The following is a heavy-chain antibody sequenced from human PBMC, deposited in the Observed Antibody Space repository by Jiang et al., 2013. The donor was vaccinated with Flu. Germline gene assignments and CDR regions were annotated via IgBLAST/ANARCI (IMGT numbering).Heavy chain of an antibody. Sequence: GAEVKKPGASVKVSCRASGYIFTTYFIHWLRQAPGQGLEWMGMVDPSNGNTNYAQKFQGRVTMTRDTSTSTVYMELSSLRSEDMAVYYCAREQSGGYWFDPWGQGTLVTVSS. CDR2: VDPSNGNT. D-gene: IGHD3-10*01. CDR3: AREQSGGYWFDP. V-gene: IGHV1-46*01. J-gene: IGHJ5*02. CDR1: GYIFTTYF.